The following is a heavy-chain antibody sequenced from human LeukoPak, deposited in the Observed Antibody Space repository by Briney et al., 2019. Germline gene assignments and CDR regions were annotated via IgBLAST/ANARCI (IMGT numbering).Heavy chain of an antibody. D-gene: IGHD3-22*01. Sequence: GGSLRLSCAASGFTFSNTWMSWVRQAPGKGLEWVGRIKSKTDGGTTDYAAPVKGRFTISRDDSKNTLYLQMNSLKTEDTAVYYCTTAHYYDSSGYYPRDFDYWGQGTLVTVSS. J-gene: IGHJ4*02. CDR3: TTAHYYDSSGYYPRDFDY. V-gene: IGHV3-15*01. CDR2: IKSKTDGGTT. CDR1: GFTFSNTW.